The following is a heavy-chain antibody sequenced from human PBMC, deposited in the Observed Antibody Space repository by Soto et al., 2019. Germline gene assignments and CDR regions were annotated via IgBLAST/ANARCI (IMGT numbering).Heavy chain of an antibody. CDR2: FDPEDGET. D-gene: IGHD6-13*01. CDR1: GYTLTELS. Sequence: SVKVSCKVSGYTLTELSMHWVRQAPGKGLEWMGGFDPEDGETIYAQKFQGRVTMTEDTSTDTAYMELSSLRSEDTAVYYCATDPGIAAAGTYENWFDPWGQGTLVTVSS. V-gene: IGHV1-24*01. J-gene: IGHJ5*02. CDR3: ATDPGIAAAGTYENWFDP.